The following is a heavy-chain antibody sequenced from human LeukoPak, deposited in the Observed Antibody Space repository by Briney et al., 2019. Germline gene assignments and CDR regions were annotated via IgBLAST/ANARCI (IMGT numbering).Heavy chain of an antibody. V-gene: IGHV1-69*13. CDR1: GGTFSSYA. D-gene: IGHD2-2*01. J-gene: IGHJ4*02. CDR3: ARDRRGYCSSTSCYAPFDY. CDR2: IIPIFGTA. Sequence: ASVKVSCKASGGTFSSYAISWVRQAPGQGLEWMGGIIPIFGTANYAQKFQGRVTITADESTSTAYMELSSLRSEDTAVYYCARDRRGYCSSTSCYAPFDYWGQGTLVTVSS.